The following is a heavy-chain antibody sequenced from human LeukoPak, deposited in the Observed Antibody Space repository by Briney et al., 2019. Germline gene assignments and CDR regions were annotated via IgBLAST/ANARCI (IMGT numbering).Heavy chain of an antibody. Sequence: GGSLRLSCAASGFTFSSYSMNWVRQAPGKGLEWVSSISSSSSYIYYADSVKGRFTISRDNAKNSLYLQMNSLRAEDTAVYYCARQYSSSSRTYYYYMDVWGEGTTVTVSS. CDR3: ARQYSSSSRTYYYYMDV. CDR2: ISSSSSYI. CDR1: GFTFSSYS. D-gene: IGHD6-6*01. V-gene: IGHV3-21*01. J-gene: IGHJ6*03.